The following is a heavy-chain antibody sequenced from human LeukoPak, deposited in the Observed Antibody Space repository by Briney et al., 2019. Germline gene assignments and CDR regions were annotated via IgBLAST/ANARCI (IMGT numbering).Heavy chain of an antibody. Sequence: GGSLRLSCAVSGSTVSDYYMSWVRQAPGKGLEWVSVIYSGGKTYYADSVKGRFTISRDDSKNTLHLQMNSLRAEDTAVYYCARINYYDGSGFYRDYWGQGTLVTVSS. CDR3: ARINYYDGSGFYRDY. J-gene: IGHJ4*02. D-gene: IGHD3-22*01. CDR1: GSTVSDYY. CDR2: IYSGGKT. V-gene: IGHV3-53*01.